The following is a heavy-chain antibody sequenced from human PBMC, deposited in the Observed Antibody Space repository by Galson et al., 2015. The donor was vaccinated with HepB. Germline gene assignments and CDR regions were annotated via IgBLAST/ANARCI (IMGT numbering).Heavy chain of an antibody. V-gene: IGHV3-9*01. D-gene: IGHD1-26*01. CDR2: VSWNSISI. CDR3: ARDWGNSGSLRSPRD. J-gene: IGHJ4*02. Sequence: SLRLSCAASGFTFDDYAMHWVRQTPGKGLEWVSSVSWNSISIAYADSVKGRFTISRDNAKNSLFLQMNSLRVEDTALYFCARDWGNSGSLRSPRDWGQGTLVTVSP. CDR1: GFTFDDYA.